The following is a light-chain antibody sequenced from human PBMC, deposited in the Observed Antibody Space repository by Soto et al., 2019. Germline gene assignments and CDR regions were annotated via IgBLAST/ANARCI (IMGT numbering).Light chain of an antibody. CDR2: GAS. V-gene: IGKV3-15*01. Sequence: EIVMTQSPATLSVSPGERATLSCRASQSVSSNLAWYQQKPGQAPRLLIYGASTRATGIPARLSGSGSGTEFTLTISSLESEDFAVYYCQQYNNWLGFTFGPGT. CDR3: QQYNNWLGFT. CDR1: QSVSSN. J-gene: IGKJ3*01.